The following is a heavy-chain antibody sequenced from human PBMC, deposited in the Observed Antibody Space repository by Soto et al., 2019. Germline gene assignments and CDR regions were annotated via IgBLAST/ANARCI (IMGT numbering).Heavy chain of an antibody. Sequence: ASVKVSCKASGYTFTSYYMHWVRQAPGQGLECMGIINPSGGSTSYAQKFQGRVTMTRDTSTSTVYMELSSLRSEDTAVYYCARDRAVEGGYGLGDLWPEHYWGQGTLVTVSS. J-gene: IGHJ4*02. CDR2: INPSGGST. V-gene: IGHV1-46*03. CDR3: ARDRAVEGGYGLGDLWPEHY. CDR1: GYTFTSYY. D-gene: IGHD5-12*01.